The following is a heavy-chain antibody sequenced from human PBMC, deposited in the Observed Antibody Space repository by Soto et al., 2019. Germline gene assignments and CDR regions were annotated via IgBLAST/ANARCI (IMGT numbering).Heavy chain of an antibody. D-gene: IGHD3-3*01. CDR1: GFTFTSSA. V-gene: IGHV1-58*01. CDR2: IVVGSGNT. J-gene: IGHJ6*02. Sequence: SVKVSCKASGFTFTSSAVQWVRQARGQRLEWIGWIVVGSGNTNYAQKFQERVTMTRDMSTSTAYMELSSLRSEDTAVYYCAAIYPPPYYDFWSGNGMDVWGQGTTVTVSS. CDR3: AAIYPPPYYDFWSGNGMDV.